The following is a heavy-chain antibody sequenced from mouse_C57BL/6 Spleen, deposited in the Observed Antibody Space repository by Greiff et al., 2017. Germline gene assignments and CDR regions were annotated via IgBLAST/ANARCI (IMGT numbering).Heavy chain of an antibody. D-gene: IGHD3-2*02. V-gene: IGHV5-9*01. J-gene: IGHJ3*01. Sequence: EVKLVESGGGLVKPGGSLKLSCAASGFTFSSYTMSWVRQTPEKRLEWVATISGGGGNTYYPDSVKGRFTISRDNAKNTLYLQMSSLRSEDTALYYCARHVAAQALFAYWGQGTLVTVSA. CDR3: ARHVAAQALFAY. CDR1: GFTFSSYT. CDR2: ISGGGGNT.